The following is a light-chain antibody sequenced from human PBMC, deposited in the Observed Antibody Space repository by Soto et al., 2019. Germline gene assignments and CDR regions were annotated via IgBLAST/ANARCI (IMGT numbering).Light chain of an antibody. CDR1: SSTIGSNT. V-gene: IGLV1-44*01. Sequence: QSVLTPPPSASGTPGQWVTISCSGGSSTIGSNTVNWYQPLPGTAPKLFICIDNQLPSGVPDRFSGSKSGTSASLAISGLESDDEAEYYCAAWDDSLNGPVFGGGTKLTVL. CDR3: AAWDDSLNGPV. CDR2: IDN. J-gene: IGLJ2*01.